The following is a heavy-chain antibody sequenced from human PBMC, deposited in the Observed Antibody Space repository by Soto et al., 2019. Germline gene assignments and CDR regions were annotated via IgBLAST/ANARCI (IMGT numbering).Heavy chain of an antibody. D-gene: IGHD3-10*01. CDR2: ISGSGGST. V-gene: IGHV3-23*01. CDR3: AKLAYGSGSYSWVPFDY. Sequence: GGSLRLSCAASGFTFSSYAMSWVRQAPGKGLEWVSAISGSGGSTYYADSVKGRFTISRDNSKNTLYLQMNSLRAEDTAVYYCAKLAYGSGSYSWVPFDYRGQGTLVIVTS. CDR1: GFTFSSYA. J-gene: IGHJ4*02.